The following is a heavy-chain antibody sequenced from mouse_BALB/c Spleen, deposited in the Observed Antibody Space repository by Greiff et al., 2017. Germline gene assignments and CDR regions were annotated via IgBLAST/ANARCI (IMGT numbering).Heavy chain of an antibody. CDR1: GFTFSDYY. CDR3: ARVGIGYFDY. J-gene: IGHJ2*01. Sequence: EVKLMESGGGLVKPGGSLKLSCAASGFTFSDYYMYWVRQTPEKRLEWVATISDGGSYTYYPDSVKGRFTISRDNAKNNLYLQMSSLKSEDTAMYYCARVGIGYFDYWGQGTTLTVSS. CDR2: ISDGGSYT. V-gene: IGHV5-4*02. D-gene: IGHD2-14*01.